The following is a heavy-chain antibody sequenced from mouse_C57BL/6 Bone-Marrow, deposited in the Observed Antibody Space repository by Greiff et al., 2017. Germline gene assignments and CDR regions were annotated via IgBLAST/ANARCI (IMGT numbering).Heavy chain of an antibody. CDR1: GYTFTDYY. CDR2: IYPGSGNT. CDR3: ARIYYGNYYAMDY. V-gene: IGHV1-76*01. Sequence: VKLVESGAELVRPGASVKLSCKASGYTFTDYYINWVKQRPGQGLEWIARIYPGSGNTYYNEKFKGKATLTAEKSSSTAYMQLSSLTSEDSAVYFCARIYYGNYYAMDYWGQGTSVTVSS. J-gene: IGHJ4*01. D-gene: IGHD2-1*01.